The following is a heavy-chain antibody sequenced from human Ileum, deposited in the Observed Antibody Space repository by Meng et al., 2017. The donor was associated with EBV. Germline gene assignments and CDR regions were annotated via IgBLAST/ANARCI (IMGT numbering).Heavy chain of an antibody. Sequence: QVQPQQLGAGLLKPSETLSLTCAVYGGFFSGYYWSWIRQSPGKGLEWIGEINHSGSTNYNPSLKSRVTISVDTSKNQFSLKLTSVTAADTAVYYCAREARSSGYHPGIGPWGQGTLVTVSS. D-gene: IGHD3-22*01. CDR1: GGFFSGYY. CDR2: INHSGST. V-gene: IGHV4-34*02. J-gene: IGHJ5*02. CDR3: AREARSSGYHPGIGP.